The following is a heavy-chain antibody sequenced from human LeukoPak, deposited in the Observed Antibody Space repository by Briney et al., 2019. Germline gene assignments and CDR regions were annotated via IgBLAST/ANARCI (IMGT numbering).Heavy chain of an antibody. CDR1: GFTFSSYT. J-gene: IGHJ4*02. CDR3: AKGSITIFGVVIISQSKFDY. CDR2: ISGSGGST. Sequence: GGSLRLSCAASGFTFSSYTMNWVRQAPGKGLEWVSAISGSGGSTYYADSVKGRFTISRDNSKNTLYLQMNSLRAEDTAVYYCAKGSITIFGVVIISQSKFDYWGQGTLVTVSS. D-gene: IGHD3-3*01. V-gene: IGHV3-23*01.